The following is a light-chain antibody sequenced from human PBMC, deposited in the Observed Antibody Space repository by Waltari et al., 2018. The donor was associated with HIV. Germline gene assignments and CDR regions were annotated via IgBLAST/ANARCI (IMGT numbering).Light chain of an antibody. V-gene: IGLV2-11*01. J-gene: IGLJ3*02. CDR1: SSDVGGYDS. Sequence: QSALTQPRSVSGSPGQSVTLPCTGTSSDVGGYDSVSWYLQHPGKVPKLIIYEVIKRPSGVPDRFSGSKSGNTASLTISGLQTEDEADYFCCSYAGTYTYVLFGGGTKLTVL. CDR2: EVI. CDR3: CSYAGTYTYVL.